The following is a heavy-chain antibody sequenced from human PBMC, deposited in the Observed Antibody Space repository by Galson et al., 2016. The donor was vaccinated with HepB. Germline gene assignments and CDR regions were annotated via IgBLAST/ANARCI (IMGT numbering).Heavy chain of an antibody. CDR3: ARDYGDCSRTSCYFFDY. D-gene: IGHD2-2*01. V-gene: IGHV3-48*02. CDR1: GFTFSRYG. Sequence: SLRLSCAASGFTFSRYGMNWVRQAPGKGLEWVSYISSRSSTIYYADSVKGRFTISRDNAKNTLYLQMNSLRDEDTAVYYCARDYGDCSRTSCYFFDYWGQGTLVTVSS. J-gene: IGHJ4*02. CDR2: ISSRSSTI.